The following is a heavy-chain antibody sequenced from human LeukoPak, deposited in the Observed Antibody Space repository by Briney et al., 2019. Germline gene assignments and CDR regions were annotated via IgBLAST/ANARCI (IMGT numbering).Heavy chain of an antibody. Sequence: PSETLSLTCTVSGGSISSGSYYWSWIRQPAGKGLEWIGRIYTSGSTNYNPSLKSRLTMSVDTSKNQFSLKMSSVTAADTAVYYCARVVETLTWIAAAGMDNWFDPWGQGTLVTVSS. CDR3: ARVVETLTWIAAAGMDNWFDP. J-gene: IGHJ5*02. CDR1: GGSISSGSYY. V-gene: IGHV4-61*02. CDR2: IYTSGST. D-gene: IGHD6-13*01.